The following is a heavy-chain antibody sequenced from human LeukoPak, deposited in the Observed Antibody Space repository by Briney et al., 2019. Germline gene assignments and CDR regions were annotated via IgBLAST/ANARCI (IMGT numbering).Heavy chain of an antibody. V-gene: IGHV1-3*01. Sequence: ASVKVSCKASGYTFTSYATHWVRQAPGQRLEWMGWINAGNGNTKYSQKFRGRVTITRDTSASTAYMELSSLRSEDTAVYYCARTRGYSYGYRDLAYWGQGTLVAVSS. CDR1: GYTFTSYA. CDR2: INAGNGNT. J-gene: IGHJ4*02. CDR3: ARTRGYSYGYRDLAY. D-gene: IGHD5-18*01.